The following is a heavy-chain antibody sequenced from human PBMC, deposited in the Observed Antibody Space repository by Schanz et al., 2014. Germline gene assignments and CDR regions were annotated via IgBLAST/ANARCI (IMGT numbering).Heavy chain of an antibody. CDR1: GYTYTGYY. CDR3: ARGEGYCRRTNCYTTDGMDV. CDR2: INPNSGDT. Sequence: QLVQSGSEFRKPGASVKVSCKASGYTYTGYYIHWVRQAPGQGLEWMGWINPNSGDTTYAQRFQGRVTMTRDTSISAAYMELNRLRFDDTAVYYCARGEGYCRRTNCYTTDGMDVWGQGTTVTVSS. J-gene: IGHJ6*02. V-gene: IGHV1-2*02. D-gene: IGHD2-2*02.